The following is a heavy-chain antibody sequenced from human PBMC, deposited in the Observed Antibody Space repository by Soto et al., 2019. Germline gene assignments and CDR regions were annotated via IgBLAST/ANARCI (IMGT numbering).Heavy chain of an antibody. V-gene: IGHV1-24*01. D-gene: IGHD2-15*01. J-gene: IGHJ4*02. CDR3: ATGPTSLGYCSGGSCSAGDY. Sequence: ASVKVSCKVSGYTLTELSMHWVRQAPGKGLEWMGGFDPEDGETIYAQKFQGRVTMTEDTSTDTAYMELSSLRSEDTAVYYCATGPTSLGYCSGGSCSAGDYWGQGTLVTVS. CDR2: FDPEDGET. CDR1: GYTLTELS.